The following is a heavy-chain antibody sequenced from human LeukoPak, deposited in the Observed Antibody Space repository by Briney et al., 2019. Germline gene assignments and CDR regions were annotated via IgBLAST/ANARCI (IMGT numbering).Heavy chain of an antibody. CDR2: IKQDGTEK. CDR3: ARFLCFGELPPSP. Sequence: GGSLRLSCAASGFSFSTYWMSWVRQAPGKGLEWVANIKQDGTEKYYVDSVKGRFTISRDNAKNSLYLQMNSLRAEDTAAYYCARFLCFGELPPSPWGQGTLVTVSS. CDR1: GFSFSTYW. D-gene: IGHD3-10*01. V-gene: IGHV3-7*01. J-gene: IGHJ5*02.